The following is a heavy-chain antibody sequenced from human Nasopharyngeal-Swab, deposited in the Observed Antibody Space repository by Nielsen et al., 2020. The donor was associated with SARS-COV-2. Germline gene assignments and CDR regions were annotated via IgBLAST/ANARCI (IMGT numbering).Heavy chain of an antibody. CDR3: ARDAPAHYGAFY. D-gene: IGHD4-17*01. CDR1: GFTFCSPL. V-gene: IGHV3-7*01. CDR2: IKEDGSEK. J-gene: IGHJ4*02. Sequence: GESLKISCSASGFTFCSPLMSWVRQAPGKGLECVATIKEDGSEKYYVDSVKGRFTISRDNAKNSLYLQMNSLRAEDTAVYYCARDAPAHYGAFYWGRGTLVTVSS.